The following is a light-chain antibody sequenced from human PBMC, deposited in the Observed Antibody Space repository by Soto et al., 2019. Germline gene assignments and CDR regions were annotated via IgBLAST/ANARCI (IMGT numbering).Light chain of an antibody. CDR2: DVS. CDR3: SSYTNSSPFV. V-gene: IGLV2-14*01. J-gene: IGLJ1*01. CDR1: SSDVGGYNY. Sequence: QSGLNQPGSVYGSPGRSTTISCTKTSSDVGGYNYVSWYQQHPGKAPKLMIYDVSYWPSGVSNRFSGSKSGNTASLTISGLQAEDEADYYCSSYTNSSPFVFGTGTKVTVL.